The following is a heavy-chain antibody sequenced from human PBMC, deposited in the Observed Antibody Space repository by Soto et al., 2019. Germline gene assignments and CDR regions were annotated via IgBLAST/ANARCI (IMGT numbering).Heavy chain of an antibody. CDR3: AKDLREMATIRPDY. J-gene: IGHJ4*02. CDR1: GFTFSSFG. CDR2: ISYDGIDK. Sequence: QVQLVESGGGVVQPGTSLRLSCAASGFTFSSFGIHWVRQAPGKGLEWVAVISYDGIDKNYGDSVKGRFTISRENSKNMVYLQMNSLRIEDTAVYHCAKDLREMATIRPDYWCQGVLVAVGS. D-gene: IGHD5-12*01. V-gene: IGHV3-30*18.